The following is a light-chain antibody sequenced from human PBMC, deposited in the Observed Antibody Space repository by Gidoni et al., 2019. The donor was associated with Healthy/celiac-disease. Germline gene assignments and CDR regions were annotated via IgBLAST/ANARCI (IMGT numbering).Light chain of an antibody. Sequence: EIVLTQSPATLSLYPGERATLACRASQRVSSYLAWYQQQPGQPPRRLIYYASTRATGIPARFRGRRSATVFPFTISSLAPADFAVYFFQQRRNWPPCQFGQGTKVEIK. J-gene: IGKJ1*01. V-gene: IGKV3-11*01. CDR2: YAS. CDR1: QRVSSY. CDR3: QQRRNWPPCQ.